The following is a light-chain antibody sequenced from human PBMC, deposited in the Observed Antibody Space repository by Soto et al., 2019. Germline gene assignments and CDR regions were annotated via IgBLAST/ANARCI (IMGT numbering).Light chain of an antibody. CDR2: ETS. Sequence: EIMMTQSPATLSVSPGERATLSCRASQSVSRNLAWYQQKPGQAPRLLTYETSTRATGIPARFSGAGSGTEFNLSISSLQSEDFAVYHCQQYNKWPLTFGGGTRVEIK. J-gene: IGKJ4*01. CDR1: QSVSRN. V-gene: IGKV3-15*01. CDR3: QQYNKWPLT.